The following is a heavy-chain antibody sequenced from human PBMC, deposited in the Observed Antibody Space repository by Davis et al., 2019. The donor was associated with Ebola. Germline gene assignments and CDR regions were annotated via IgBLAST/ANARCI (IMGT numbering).Heavy chain of an antibody. V-gene: IGHV5-51*01. CDR1: GYSFTSYW. CDR2: IYPGESYT. CDR3: ARHLGQWPNDY. D-gene: IGHD3-16*01. Sequence: GGSLRLSCKGSGYSFTSYWIGWVRQMPGKGLEWMGIIYPGESYTNYSPSFQGHVTISADKSISTAYLQWSSLKASDTAMYYCARHLGQWPNDYWGQGTLVTVSS. J-gene: IGHJ4*02.